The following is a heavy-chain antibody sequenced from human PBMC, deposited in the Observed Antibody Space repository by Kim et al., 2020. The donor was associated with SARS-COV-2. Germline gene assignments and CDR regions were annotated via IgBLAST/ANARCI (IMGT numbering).Heavy chain of an antibody. CDR2: MNPNSGNT. CDR3: ARANYGVLYYYYYYGMDV. D-gene: IGHD4-17*01. J-gene: IGHJ6*02. V-gene: IGHV1-8*01. CDR1: GYTFTSYD. Sequence: ASVKVSCKASGYTFTSYDINWVRQATGQGLEWMGWMNPNSGNTGYAQKFQGRVTMTRNTSISTAYMELSSLRSEDTAVYYCARANYGVLYYYYYYGMDVWGQGTTVTVSS.